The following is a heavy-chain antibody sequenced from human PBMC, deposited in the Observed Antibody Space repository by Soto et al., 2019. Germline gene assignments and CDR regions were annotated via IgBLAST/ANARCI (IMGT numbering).Heavy chain of an antibody. J-gene: IGHJ4*02. D-gene: IGHD1-7*01. CDR1: GRSSTSNNW. CDR3: ACRDPGTSVDY. CDR2: IYRTGST. V-gene: IGHV4-4*02. Sequence: SETLCLTCAVSGRSSTSNNWWTWVRQPPGQGLEWIGEIYRTGSTNYNPSLKSRVTISLDKSENQFSLKVTSLTAADMAVYYCACRDPGTSVDYWGQGTLVTVSA.